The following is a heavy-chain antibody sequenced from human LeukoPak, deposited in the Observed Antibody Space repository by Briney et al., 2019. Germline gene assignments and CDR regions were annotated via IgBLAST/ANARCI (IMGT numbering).Heavy chain of an antibody. V-gene: IGHV4-39*01. CDR3: ASIITTMVDPDWFDP. CDR2: IYYSGST. Sequence: SETLSLTCTVSGGSISSSSYYWGWLRQPPGKGLEWIGNIYYSGSTYYNPSLKSRVTISVDTSKNQFSLKLSSVTAADTAVYYCASIITTMVDPDWFDPWGQGTLVTVSS. CDR1: GGSISSSSYY. J-gene: IGHJ5*02. D-gene: IGHD3-10*01.